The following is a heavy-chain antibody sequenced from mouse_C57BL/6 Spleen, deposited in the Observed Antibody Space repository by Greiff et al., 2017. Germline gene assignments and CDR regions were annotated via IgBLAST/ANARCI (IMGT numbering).Heavy chain of an antibody. CDR2: FYPASGST. CDR1: GYTFTEYT. J-gene: IGHJ4*01. Sequence: QVQLQQSGAELVKPGASVKLSCKASGYTFTEYTIHWVKQRPGQGLEWIGWFYPASGSTKYNEKFKDKATLTADKSSSTVYMQLSSLTSEDSAVXFCARRREDYAMDYWGQGTSVTVSS. CDR3: ARRREDYAMDY. V-gene: IGHV1-62-2*01.